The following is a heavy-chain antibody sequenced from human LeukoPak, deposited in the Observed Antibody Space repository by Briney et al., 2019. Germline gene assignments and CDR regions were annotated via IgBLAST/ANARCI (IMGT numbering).Heavy chain of an antibody. CDR3: ATGGRYCSSTSCYLGWFDP. CDR2: FDPEDGET. V-gene: IGHV1-24*01. CDR1: GYTLTELS. J-gene: IGHJ5*02. D-gene: IGHD2-2*01. Sequence: GASVKVPCKVSGYTLTELSMHWVRQAPGKGLEWMGGFDPEDGETIYAQKFQGRVTMTEDTSTDTAYMELSSLRSEDTAVYYCATGGRYCSSTSCYLGWFDPWGQGTLVTVSS.